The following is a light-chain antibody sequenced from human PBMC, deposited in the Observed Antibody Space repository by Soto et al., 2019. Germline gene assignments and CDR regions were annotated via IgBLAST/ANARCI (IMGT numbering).Light chain of an antibody. Sequence: QSVLTQPPSASGTPGQRVTISCSGSSSNIGSNAVNWYQQLPGTAPKLLIYQNNQRPSGVPDRFSGSKSGTSASLAISGLQSEDEADYYCAAWDDSLNGHVLFGGGTKLTVL. J-gene: IGLJ2*01. CDR2: QNN. CDR1: SSNIGSNA. V-gene: IGLV1-44*01. CDR3: AAWDDSLNGHVL.